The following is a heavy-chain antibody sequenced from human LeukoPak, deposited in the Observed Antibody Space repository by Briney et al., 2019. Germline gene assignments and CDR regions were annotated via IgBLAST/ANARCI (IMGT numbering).Heavy chain of an antibody. CDR2: INPNSGGT. J-gene: IGHJ4*02. CDR1: GYTFTGYY. Sequence: ASVKVSCKASGYTFTGYYMHWVRQAPGQGLEWMGWINPNSGGTNYAQKFQGRVTMTIDTSTSTVYMELTSLRSDDTAVYYCARDPGHMATEYFDYWGQGTLVTVSS. CDR3: ARDPGHMATEYFDY. D-gene: IGHD5-24*01. V-gene: IGHV1-2*02.